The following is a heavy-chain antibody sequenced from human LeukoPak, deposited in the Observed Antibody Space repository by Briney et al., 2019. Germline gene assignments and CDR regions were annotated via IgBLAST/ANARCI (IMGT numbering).Heavy chain of an antibody. CDR1: AGSISSSY. D-gene: IGHD2-21*01. V-gene: IGHV4-59*01. Sequence: SETLSLTCTVSAGSISSSYWSWIRQPPGKGLESIGYIYYNGHTNYNPSLKSRVTISVDTSKNQFTLKLSSVTAADTAVYYCAAILPVNYYMDVWGKGTTVTVSS. CDR3: AAILPVNYYMDV. CDR2: IYYNGHT. J-gene: IGHJ6*03.